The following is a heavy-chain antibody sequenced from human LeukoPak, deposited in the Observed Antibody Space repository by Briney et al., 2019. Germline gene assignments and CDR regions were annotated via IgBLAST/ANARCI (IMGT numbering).Heavy chain of an antibody. V-gene: IGHV4-4*07. CDR1: GGSLSSYY. D-gene: IGHD1-26*01. Sequence: SETPSLTCTVSGGSLSSYYWSWIRQPAGKGLEWIGRIYTSGSTNYNPSLNSRVTVSVDTSKNQFSLKLSSVTAADTAVYYCARAVGARRGYYFDYWGQGALVTVSS. CDR2: IYTSGST. J-gene: IGHJ4*02. CDR3: ARAVGARRGYYFDY.